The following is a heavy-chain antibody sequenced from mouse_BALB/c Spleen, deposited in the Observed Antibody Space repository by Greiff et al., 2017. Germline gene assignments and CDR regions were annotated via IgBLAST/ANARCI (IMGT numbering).Heavy chain of an antibody. CDR1: GFTFSSFG. CDR3: ARNYGNFYWYFDV. CDR2: ISSGSSTI. V-gene: IGHV5-17*02. Sequence: EVMLVESEGGLVQPGGSRKLSCAASGFTFSSFGMHWVRQAPEKGLEWVAYISSGSSTIYYADTVKGRFTISRDNPKNTLFLQMTSLRSEDTAMYYCARNYGNFYWYFDVWGAGTTVTVSS. J-gene: IGHJ1*01. D-gene: IGHD2-1*01.